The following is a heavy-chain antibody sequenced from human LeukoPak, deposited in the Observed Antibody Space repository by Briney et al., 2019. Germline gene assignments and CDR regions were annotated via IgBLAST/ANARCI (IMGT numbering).Heavy chain of an antibody. V-gene: IGHV3-73*01. D-gene: IGHD2-21*01. Sequence: GGSLTLSCAAFGFSFSDSPIHWVRQASGNGLEWVGRIRSKDQNSATAYAESVKGRFTISRDDSKNMAYLQMNSLRIEDTAVYYCESSITKAGGSWGQGTLVTVSS. CDR3: ESSITKAGGS. CDR1: GFSFSDSP. J-gene: IGHJ5*02. CDR2: IRSKDQNSAT.